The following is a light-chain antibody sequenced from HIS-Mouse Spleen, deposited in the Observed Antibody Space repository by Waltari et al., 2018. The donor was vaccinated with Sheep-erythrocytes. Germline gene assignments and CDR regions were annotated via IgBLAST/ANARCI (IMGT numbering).Light chain of an antibody. J-gene: IGLJ3*02. CDR1: SSDAGGYNY. V-gene: IGLV2-11*01. CDR3: CSYAGSYTWV. Sequence: QSALTQPRSVSGSPGQSVTISCTGTSSDAGGYNYVSWYQQHPGKAPKLLIYDVSKRPSGVPDRFSGSKSGNPASLTISGLQAEDEADYYCCSYAGSYTWVFGGGTKLTVL. CDR2: DVS.